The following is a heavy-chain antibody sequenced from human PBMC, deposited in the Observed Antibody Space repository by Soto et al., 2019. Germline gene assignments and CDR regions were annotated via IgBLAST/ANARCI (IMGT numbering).Heavy chain of an antibody. D-gene: IGHD3-16*01. V-gene: IGHV3-23*01. J-gene: IGHJ3*02. CDR2: ITGSGGST. Sequence: EVQLLESGGGLVQPGGSLRLSCAASGFTFSSYAMSWVRQAPGKGLEWVSAITGSGGSTYYADSVKGRFTISRDNSKNTLYLQMNSLRAEDTAVYYCAKPIGGYEAFEIWDQGTMVTVSS. CDR1: GFTFSSYA. CDR3: AKPIGGYEAFEI.